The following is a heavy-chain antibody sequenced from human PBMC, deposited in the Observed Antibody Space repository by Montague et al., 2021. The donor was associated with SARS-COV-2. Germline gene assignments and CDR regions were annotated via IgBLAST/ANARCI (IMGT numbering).Heavy chain of an antibody. J-gene: IGHJ4*02. V-gene: IGHV4-61*02. D-gene: IGHD6-19*01. CDR3: ARDIAVAGLVDY. CDR1: GGSISSGSYY. CDR2: ISISGST. Sequence: TLSLTCTVSGGSISSGSYYWSWIRQPAGKGLEWIGRISISGSTNYNPSLKSRVTISVDTSKNQFSLKLSFVTAADTAVYYCARDIAVAGLVDYWGQGTLVTVSS.